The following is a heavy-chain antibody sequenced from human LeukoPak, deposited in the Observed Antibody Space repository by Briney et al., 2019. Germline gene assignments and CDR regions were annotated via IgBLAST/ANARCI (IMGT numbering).Heavy chain of an antibody. Sequence: GASVKVSCKASGYTFTSYAMNWVRQAPGQGLEWMGWINTNTGNPTYAQGFTGRFVFSLDTSVSTAYLQISSLKAEDTAVYYCARGVIVTGMGTRYDYVWGSYREVPGYYFDYWGQGTLVTVSS. CDR3: ARGVIVTGMGTRYDYVWGSYREVPGYYFDY. J-gene: IGHJ4*02. D-gene: IGHD3-16*02. V-gene: IGHV7-4-1*02. CDR1: GYTFTSYA. CDR2: INTNTGNP.